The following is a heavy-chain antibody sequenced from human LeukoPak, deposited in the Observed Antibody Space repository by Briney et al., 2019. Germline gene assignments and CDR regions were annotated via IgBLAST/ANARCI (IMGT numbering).Heavy chain of an antibody. CDR2: IYYSGST. J-gene: IGHJ6*02. Sequence: SETLSLTCTVSGGSISSYYWSWIRQPPGEGLEWIGYIYYSGSTNYNPSLKSRVTISVDTSKNQFSLKLSSVTAADTAVYYCARQRRGMDVWGQGTTVTVSS. CDR1: GGSISSYY. V-gene: IGHV4-59*08. CDR3: ARQRRGMDV.